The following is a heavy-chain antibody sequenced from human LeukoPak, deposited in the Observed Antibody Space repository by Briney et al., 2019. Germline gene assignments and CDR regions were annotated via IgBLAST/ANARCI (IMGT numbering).Heavy chain of an antibody. CDR1: GFTFSSYA. CDR2: TRGSGGST. CDR3: AKADYNDYAFDY. Sequence: GGSLRLSCAASGFTFSSYAMSWVRQAPGKGLQWVSGTRGSGGSTYYADSVKGRFTISRDNSKNTLYLQMNSLRAEDTAVYYCAKADYNDYAFDYWGQGTLVTVSS. J-gene: IGHJ4*02. D-gene: IGHD4-11*01. V-gene: IGHV3-23*01.